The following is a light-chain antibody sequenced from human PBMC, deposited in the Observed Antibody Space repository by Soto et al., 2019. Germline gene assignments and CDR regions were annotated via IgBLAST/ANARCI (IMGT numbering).Light chain of an antibody. J-gene: IGKJ1*01. V-gene: IGKV3-11*01. CDR1: QRISGY. CDR3: QQRSNFPWT. Sequence: EIVLTQSPATLSLSPGERATLSCRASQRISGYLAWYQQTPGQAPRLLIYDASNRATASPVRFSGSGSGADYTPSSGCLAPEDFPAYYCQQRSNFPWTLCQGTKV. CDR2: DAS.